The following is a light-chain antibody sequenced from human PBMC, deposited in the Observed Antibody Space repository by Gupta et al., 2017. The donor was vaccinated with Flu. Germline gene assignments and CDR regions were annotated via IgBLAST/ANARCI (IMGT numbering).Light chain of an antibody. CDR3: CSYAADSVV. Sequence: QSALTQPASVSGSPGQAITISCTGTSSDVGSYNLVSWYQQHPDKGPKLMIYESTKRPSGVSDRFSGSKSGNTVSLTISGLQAEDEADYYCCSYAADSVVFGGGTKLAVL. V-gene: IGLV2-23*01. CDR2: EST. CDR1: SSDVGSYNL. J-gene: IGLJ2*01.